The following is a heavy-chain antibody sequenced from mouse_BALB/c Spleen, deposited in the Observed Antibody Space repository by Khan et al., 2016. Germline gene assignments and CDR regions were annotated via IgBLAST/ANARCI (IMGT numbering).Heavy chain of an antibody. J-gene: IGHJ4*01. CDR3: ARELRRMDY. CDR1: GFTFSSFG. Sequence: EVELVESGGGLVQPGGSRKLSCAASGFTFSSFGMHWVRQAPEKGREWVAYISSGSSTIYYADTVKGRFTISRDNPKNTLFLQMTSLRSVDTAMYYCARELRRMDYWGQGTSVTVSS. CDR2: ISSGSSTI. D-gene: IGHD2-4*01. V-gene: IGHV5-17*02.